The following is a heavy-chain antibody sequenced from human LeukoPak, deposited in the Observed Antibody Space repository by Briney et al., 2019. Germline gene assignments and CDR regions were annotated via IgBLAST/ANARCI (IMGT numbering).Heavy chain of an antibody. CDR2: ISSSGSTI. D-gene: IGHD6-25*01. CDR1: GFTFSSYE. CDR3: AKGTLGGGFTY. V-gene: IGHV3-48*03. Sequence: PGGSLRLSCAASGFTFSSYEMNWVRQAPGKGLEWVSYISSSGSTIYYADSVKGRFTISRDNAKNTLYLQKNSLRAEDTAVYYCAKGTLGGGFTYWGQGTLVTVSS. J-gene: IGHJ4*02.